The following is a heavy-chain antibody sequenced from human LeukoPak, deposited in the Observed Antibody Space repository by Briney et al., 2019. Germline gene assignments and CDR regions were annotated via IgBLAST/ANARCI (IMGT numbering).Heavy chain of an antibody. D-gene: IGHD1-1*01. CDR2: ISSSSSYI. CDR1: GFTFSSYS. CDR3: GRDWKLDY. Sequence: GGSLRLSCAASGFTFSSYSMNWVRQAPGKGLEWVSSISSSSSYIYYADSVKGRFTIPKDNSRNTLYLQLNSLRVEDTAIYYCGRDWKLDYWGQGTLVTVSS. J-gene: IGHJ4*02. V-gene: IGHV3-21*04.